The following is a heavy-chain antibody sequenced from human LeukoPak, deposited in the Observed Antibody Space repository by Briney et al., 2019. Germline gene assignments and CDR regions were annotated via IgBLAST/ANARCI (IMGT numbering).Heavy chain of an antibody. D-gene: IGHD3-22*01. CDR3: ARGRLRGPQWVSHYYDSSGSPPFDY. CDR1: GGSISTSPYY. CDR2: IYYTGGT. Sequence: SETLSLTCTVSGGSISTSPYYWSWIRRPPGKGREWIATIYYTGGTYYNPSLKSRVTISVDTSKNQFSLTLSSVTSADTAVYYCARGRLRGPQWVSHYYDSSGSPPFDYWGQGTLVTVSS. V-gene: IGHV4-39*01. J-gene: IGHJ4*02.